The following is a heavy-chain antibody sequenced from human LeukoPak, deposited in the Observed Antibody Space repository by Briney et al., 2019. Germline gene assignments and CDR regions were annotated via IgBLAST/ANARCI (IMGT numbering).Heavy chain of an antibody. CDR1: GGSFSGYY. V-gene: IGHV4-34*01. J-gene: IGHJ4*02. CDR3: ARSRWLQVFDY. CDR2: INHSGST. Sequence: PSETLSLTCAVYGGSFSGYYWSWIRQPPGKGLEWIGEINHSGSTNYNPSLKSRVTISVDTSKNQFSLKLSSVTAADTAVYYCARSRWLQVFDYWGQGTLVTVSS. D-gene: IGHD5-24*01.